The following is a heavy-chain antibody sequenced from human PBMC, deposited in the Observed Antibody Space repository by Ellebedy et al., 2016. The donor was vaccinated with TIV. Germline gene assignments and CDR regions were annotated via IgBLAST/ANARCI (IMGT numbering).Heavy chain of an antibody. D-gene: IGHD2-2*03. J-gene: IGHJ5*02. CDR2: IYSSGSA. CDR3: ARSASPGNCISDSCKVGWLAP. Sequence: MPGGSLRLSCSVSGGSVRNYYWSWIRPSPGGGLEWIGFIYSSGSADYNPSLKSQVTISVDTTKNQLSLKLRSVTDADTAMYYCARSASPGNCISDSCKVGWLAPWGQGAQVIVSS. CDR1: GGSVRNYY. V-gene: IGHV4-59*02.